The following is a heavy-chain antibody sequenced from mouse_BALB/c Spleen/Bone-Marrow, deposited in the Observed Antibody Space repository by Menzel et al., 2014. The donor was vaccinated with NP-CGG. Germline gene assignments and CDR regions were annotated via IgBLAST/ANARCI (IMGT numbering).Heavy chain of an antibody. J-gene: IGHJ3*01. CDR3: ARGKGIYLRFSY. Sequence: EVKLVESGAELVKPGASVKLSCTASGFNIKDTYILWVKQRPEQGLEWIGRIDPANGNTKYGPKFQGKATITADTSSNTAYLQLSSLTSEDTAVYSCARGKGIYLRFSYWGQGPPVPVS. CDR2: IDPANGNT. V-gene: IGHV14-3*02. CDR1: GFNIKDTY. D-gene: IGHD5-5*01.